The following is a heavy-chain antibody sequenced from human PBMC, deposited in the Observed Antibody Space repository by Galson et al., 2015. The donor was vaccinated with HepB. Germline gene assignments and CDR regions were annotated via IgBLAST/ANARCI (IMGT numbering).Heavy chain of an antibody. J-gene: IGHJ4*02. D-gene: IGHD4-17*01. CDR3: ARDLRVTTVLGY. CDR1: GYTFTSYG. V-gene: IGHV1-18*01. Sequence: SVKVSCKASGYTFTSYGISWVRQAPGQGLEWMGWISAYNGNTNYAQKRQGRVTMTTATSTSTSYMELRSLRSDDTAVYCCARDLRVTTVLGYWGQGTLVTVSS. CDR2: ISAYNGNT.